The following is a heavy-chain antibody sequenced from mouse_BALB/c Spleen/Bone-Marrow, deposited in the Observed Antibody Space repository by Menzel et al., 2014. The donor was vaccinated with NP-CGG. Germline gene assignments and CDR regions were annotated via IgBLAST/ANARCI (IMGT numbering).Heavy chain of an antibody. CDR2: IDPANGNT. Sequence: EVQLQQSGAELVKPGASAKLSCTASGFNIKDTYMHWVKQRPEQGLEWIGRIDPANGNTKYDPKFQGKATITADTSSNTAYLQLSSLTSEDTVVYYCARNYGYGKSFAYWGQGTLVTVSA. J-gene: IGHJ3*01. CDR3: ARNYGYGKSFAY. CDR1: GFNIKDTY. D-gene: IGHD2-2*01. V-gene: IGHV14-3*02.